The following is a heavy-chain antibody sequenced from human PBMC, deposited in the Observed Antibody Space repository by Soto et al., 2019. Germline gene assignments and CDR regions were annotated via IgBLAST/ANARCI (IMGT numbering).Heavy chain of an antibody. D-gene: IGHD2-2*01. CDR1: GGSISSYY. J-gene: IGHJ5*02. CDR2: IYTSGST. Sequence: QVQLQESGPGLVKPSETLSLTCTVSGGSISSYYWSWIRQPAGKGLEWIGRIYTSGSTNYNPSLKSRVTMSVDTSQNQLSLQLRSVTAAGTAVYYCASEARYVVPRGATRRVGDIVVVPAARFGFDPWGQGPLVTVSS. CDR3: ASEARYVVPRGATRRVGDIVVVPAARFGFDP. V-gene: IGHV4-4*07.